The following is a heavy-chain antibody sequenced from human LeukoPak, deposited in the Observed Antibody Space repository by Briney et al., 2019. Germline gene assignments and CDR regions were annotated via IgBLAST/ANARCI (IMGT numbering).Heavy chain of an antibody. J-gene: IGHJ4*02. V-gene: IGHV4-61*02. Sequence: PSQTLSLTCTVSGGSVTSGNYYWNWIRQPAGKGLEWIGRIYTNGGASYNPSLKSRVTISIDASKNQFSLQLGSVTAADTAVYYCAREPPGYWGQGILVTVSS. CDR1: GGSVTSGNYY. CDR2: IYTNGGA. CDR3: AREPPGY.